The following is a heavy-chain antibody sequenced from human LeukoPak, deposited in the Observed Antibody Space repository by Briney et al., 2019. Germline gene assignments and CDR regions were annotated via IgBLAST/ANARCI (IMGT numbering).Heavy chain of an antibody. Sequence: GGSLRLSCAASGFTFSNAWMTLVRQAPGKGLEWVARLKSKRDGGTIDYAAPVKGRFTISRDDSKDTLYLQMNSLEIEDAAVYYCTTVGSAWNFDYWGQGTLVTVSS. D-gene: IGHD6-25*01. CDR2: LKSKRDGGTI. CDR3: TTVGSAWNFDY. V-gene: IGHV3-15*01. CDR1: GFTFSNAW. J-gene: IGHJ4*02.